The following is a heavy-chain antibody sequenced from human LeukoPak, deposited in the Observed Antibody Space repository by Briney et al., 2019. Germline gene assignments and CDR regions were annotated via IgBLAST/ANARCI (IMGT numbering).Heavy chain of an antibody. J-gene: IGHJ6*02. D-gene: IGHD3-10*01. Sequence: GGSLRLSCAASGFTFSSYAMPWVRQAPGKGLEWVAVISYDGSNKYYADSVKGRFTISRDNSKNTLYLQMNSLRAEDTAVYYCARDRITMVRGVNSLYYYYGMDVWGQGTTVTVSS. CDR3: ARDRITMVRGVNSLYYYYGMDV. CDR2: ISYDGSNK. V-gene: IGHV3-30-3*01. CDR1: GFTFSSYA.